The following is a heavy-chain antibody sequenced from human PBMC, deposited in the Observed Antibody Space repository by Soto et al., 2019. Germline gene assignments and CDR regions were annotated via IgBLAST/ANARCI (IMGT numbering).Heavy chain of an antibody. Sequence: EVQLLESGGGLVQPGGSLRLSCAASGFTFSSYAMRWVRQAPGKGLEWVSAISGSGGSTYYADSVKGRFTISRDNSKNTLYLQMHSLRADDTAVYYCAKDSLVDTAMAPFGYWGQGTLVTVSS. J-gene: IGHJ4*02. CDR3: AKDSLVDTAMAPFGY. CDR2: ISGSGGST. CDR1: GFTFSSYA. D-gene: IGHD5-18*01. V-gene: IGHV3-23*01.